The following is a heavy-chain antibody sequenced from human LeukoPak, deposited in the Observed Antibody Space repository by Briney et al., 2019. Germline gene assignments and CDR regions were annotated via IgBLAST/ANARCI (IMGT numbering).Heavy chain of an antibody. V-gene: IGHV3-64D*06. Sequence: GGSPRLSCSASVFTFKNYAIHWVRQAPGKGLEYVSGISSNGRSPYYADSVNGRFAISRDNSKNMVYLQVSSLRLEDTAVYYCVKSRGLAAAGHYYGMDVWGQGTTVTVSS. CDR1: VFTFKNYA. CDR2: ISSNGRSP. D-gene: IGHD6-19*01. CDR3: VKSRGLAAAGHYYGMDV. J-gene: IGHJ6*02.